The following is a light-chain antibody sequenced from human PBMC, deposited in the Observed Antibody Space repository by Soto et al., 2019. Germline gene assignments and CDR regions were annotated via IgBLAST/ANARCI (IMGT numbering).Light chain of an antibody. CDR1: QSVSSNL. V-gene: IGKV3-20*01. J-gene: IGKJ1*01. Sequence: EIVLTQSPGTLSLSRGERATLSCRASQSVSSNLLAWYQQKPGQAPRLLIYGASNRATGVPDRFSGSGSGTDFTLSISSLETEDYAVYYCQQYGSSPTFGQGTKVDIK. CDR2: GAS. CDR3: QQYGSSPT.